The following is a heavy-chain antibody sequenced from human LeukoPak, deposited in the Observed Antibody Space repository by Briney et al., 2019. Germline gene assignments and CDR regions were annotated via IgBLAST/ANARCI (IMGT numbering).Heavy chain of an antibody. CDR2: ISAYNGNT. CDR1: GYTFTSYG. J-gene: IGHJ3*02. V-gene: IGHV1-18*01. CDR3: ARVATFGPHYDFWSGAFDI. D-gene: IGHD3-3*01. Sequence: ASVKVSCKASGYTFTSYGISWVRQAPGQGLEWMGWISAYNGNTNYAQKLQGRVTMTTDTSTRTAYMELRSLRSDDTAVYYCARVATFGPHYDFWSGAFDIWGQGTMVTVSS.